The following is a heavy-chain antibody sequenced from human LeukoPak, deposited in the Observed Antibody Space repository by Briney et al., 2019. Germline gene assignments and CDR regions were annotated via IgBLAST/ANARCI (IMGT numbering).Heavy chain of an antibody. V-gene: IGHV3-48*01. D-gene: IGHD3-22*01. Sequence: PGGSLRLSCAASGFTFSSYSMNWVRQAPGKGLEWVSYISSSSSTIYYADSVKGRFTISRENAKNSLYLQMNNLRAEDTAVYYCARSLNYDSNDYWGQGTLVTVSS. CDR1: GFTFSSYS. CDR2: ISSSSSTI. J-gene: IGHJ4*02. CDR3: ARSLNYDSNDY.